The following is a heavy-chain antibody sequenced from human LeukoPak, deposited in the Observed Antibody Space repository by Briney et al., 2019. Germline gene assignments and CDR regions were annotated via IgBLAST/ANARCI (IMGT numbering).Heavy chain of an antibody. CDR3: AKARGIRYYYGMDV. Sequence: GGSLRLSCAASVVTFSNYAMSWVREAPGKGREWVSGISGSGTNTYYADSVKGRFPISRDNSKTTLYLQMNSLRAEDTAVYYCAKARGIRYYYGMDVWGQGTTVTVSS. CDR1: VVTFSNYA. V-gene: IGHV3-23*01. D-gene: IGHD1-26*01. CDR2: ISGSGTNT. J-gene: IGHJ6*02.